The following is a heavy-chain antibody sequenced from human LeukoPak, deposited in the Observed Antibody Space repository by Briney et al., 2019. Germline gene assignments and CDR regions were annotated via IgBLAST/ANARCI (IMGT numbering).Heavy chain of an antibody. CDR3: AHGLVRGRSPPFDY. CDR2: IYWDDDK. V-gene: IGHV2-5*02. CDR1: GFSLTTGGVG. Sequence: SGPTLVNPTQTLTLTCTFSGFSLTTGGVGVGWIRQPPGKALEWLALIYWDDDKRYSPFLKSRLTITKDTSTDQVVLTMTSMDPVDTATYYCAHGLVRGRSPPFDYWGQGTLVTVSS. J-gene: IGHJ4*02. D-gene: IGHD3-10*01.